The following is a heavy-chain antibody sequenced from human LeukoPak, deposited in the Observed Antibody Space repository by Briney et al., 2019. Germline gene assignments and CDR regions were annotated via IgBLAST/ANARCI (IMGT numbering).Heavy chain of an antibody. J-gene: IGHJ4*02. CDR3: ARLPVYFGKGYFDS. D-gene: IGHD1-14*01. Sequence: SETLSLTCSVSGGSFNNRNYYWGRVRQPPGKELEWIGHIYFGGSTFYNPSLKSRLTMSIDTSKDQFSLNINSVAAADTAVYYCARLPVYFGKGYFDSWGRGTLVTVSS. V-gene: IGHV4-39*01. CDR1: GGSFNNRNYY. CDR2: IYFGGST.